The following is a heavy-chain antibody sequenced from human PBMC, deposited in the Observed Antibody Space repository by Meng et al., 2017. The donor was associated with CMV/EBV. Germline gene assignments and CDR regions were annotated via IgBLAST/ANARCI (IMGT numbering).Heavy chain of an antibody. D-gene: IGHD2-2*01. V-gene: IGHV1-69*13. CDR3: ATGATTSRFRVDY. J-gene: IGHJ4*02. CDR1: ASTFSSCT. CDR2: ITPIFGVA. Sequence: SVKVSCKASASTFSSCTLSWVRQAPGQGLEWMGGITPIFGVAQYAQNLQGRVTITADEYTNTAYMDVSSLRSEDTAVYYCATGATTSRFRVDYWGQGTLVTVSS.